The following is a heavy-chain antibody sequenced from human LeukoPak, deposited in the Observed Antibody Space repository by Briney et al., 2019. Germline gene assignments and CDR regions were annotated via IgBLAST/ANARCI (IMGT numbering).Heavy chain of an antibody. V-gene: IGHV4-34*01. CDR3: ARGPGVGEKWPTYYYYYYYMDV. Sequence: SETLSLTCAVYGGSFSGYYWSWIRQPPGKGLEWIGEINHSGSTNYNPSLKSRVTIPVDTSKNQFSLKLSSVTAADTAVYYCARGPGVGEKWPTYYYYYYYMDVWGKGTTVTVSS. D-gene: IGHD2-21*01. CDR2: INHSGST. CDR1: GGSFSGYY. J-gene: IGHJ6*03.